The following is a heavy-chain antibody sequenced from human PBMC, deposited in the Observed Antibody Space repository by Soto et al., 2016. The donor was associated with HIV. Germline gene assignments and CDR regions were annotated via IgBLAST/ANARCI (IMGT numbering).Heavy chain of an antibody. Sequence: EMQLVESGGDLVQPGGSLRLSCVVSGSTVNSGYMSWVRQPPGKGLEWVSLIYGGGSTSYADSVKGRFTISRDKSKSTVYLQMNSLRVEDTAVYYCALGRFQYIWGQGTLVTVSS. CDR1: GSTVNSGY. D-gene: IGHD3-3*01. J-gene: IGHJ1*01. V-gene: IGHV3-66*01. CDR2: IYGGGST. CDR3: ALGRFQYI.